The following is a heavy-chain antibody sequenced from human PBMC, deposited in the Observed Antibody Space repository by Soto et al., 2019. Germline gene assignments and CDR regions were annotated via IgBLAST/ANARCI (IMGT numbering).Heavy chain of an antibody. CDR1: GYTFTSYG. D-gene: IGHD7-27*01. J-gene: IGHJ6*02. CDR2: INPYNDKT. V-gene: IGHV1-18*01. CDR3: ARGGDSTGGMDV. Sequence: GASVKVSCKASGYTFTSYGFSWVRQAPGQGLEWMGWINPYNDKTNYAQNLQGRVTMTTDTSTSTAYMELRSLTSDDTAVYYCARGGDSTGGMDVWGQANTVSVS.